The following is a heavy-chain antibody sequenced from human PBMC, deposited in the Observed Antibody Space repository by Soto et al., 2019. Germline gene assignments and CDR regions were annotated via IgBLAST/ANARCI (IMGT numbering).Heavy chain of an antibody. J-gene: IGHJ6*02. D-gene: IGHD1-26*01. Sequence: SVKVSCKASGGTFSSYAISWVRQAPGQGLEWMGGIIPIFGTANYAQKFQGRVTITADESTSTAYMELSSLRSEDTAVYYCARVGGSYFREDYYYGMDVWGQGTTVTVSS. V-gene: IGHV1-69*13. CDR3: ARVGGSYFREDYYYGMDV. CDR1: GGTFSSYA. CDR2: IIPIFGTA.